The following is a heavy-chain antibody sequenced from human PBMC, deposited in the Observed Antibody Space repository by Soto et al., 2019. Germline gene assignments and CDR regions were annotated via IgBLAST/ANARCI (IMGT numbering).Heavy chain of an antibody. D-gene: IGHD3-3*01. CDR3: ARCNYDFWSGYYRF. V-gene: IGHV4-4*02. CDR1: SGSISSSNW. CDR2: IYHSGST. J-gene: IGHJ6*04. Sequence: SETLSLTCAVSSGSISSSNWWSWVRQPPGKGLEWIGEIYHSGSTNYNPSLKSRVTISVDKSKNQFSLKLSSVTAADTAVYYCARCNYDFWSGYYRFWGKGTTVTVSS.